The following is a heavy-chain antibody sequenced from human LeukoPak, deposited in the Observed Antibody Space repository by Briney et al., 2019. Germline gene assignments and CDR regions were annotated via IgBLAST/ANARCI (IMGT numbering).Heavy chain of an antibody. D-gene: IGHD1-26*01. J-gene: IGHJ4*02. CDR2: ISYDGSNK. CDR3: ASGRIVGATTVGEGEVDY. V-gene: IGHV3-30*04. CDR1: GFTFSSYA. Sequence: PGGSLRLSCAASGFTFSSYAMHWVRQAPGKGLEWVAVISYDGSNKYYADSVKGRFTISRDNSKNTLYLQMNSLRSEDTAVYYCASGRIVGATTVGEGEVDYWGQGTLVTVSS.